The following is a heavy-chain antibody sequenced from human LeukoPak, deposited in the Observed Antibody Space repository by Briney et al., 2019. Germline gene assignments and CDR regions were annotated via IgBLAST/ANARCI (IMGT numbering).Heavy chain of an antibody. Sequence: GGSLRLSCVASGFTFEKYVMNWVRQAPGKGLEWLATIYGSGVSISYADPVKGRFTISRDSSKNTLYLQMNNLRAEDTAVYYCAAENTHYFDYWGRGTLVTVSS. CDR1: GFTFEKYV. D-gene: IGHD2-2*02. J-gene: IGHJ4*02. CDR3: AAENTHYFDY. CDR2: IYGSGVSI. V-gene: IGHV3-23*01.